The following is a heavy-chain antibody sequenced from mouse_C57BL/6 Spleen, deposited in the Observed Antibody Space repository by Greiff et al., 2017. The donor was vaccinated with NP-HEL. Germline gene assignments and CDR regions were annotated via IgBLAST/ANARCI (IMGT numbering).Heavy chain of an antibody. CDR3: ARRDGSSLDY. J-gene: IGHJ2*01. Sequence: HLPHPLPSLFHPFSSFNISFTSSLYTFTYYYINFFKHIHLNILEFILYINPNNCVTIYNQNFNFNSTLTLYKSSITAYMELRSLTSEDSAVYYCARRDGSSLDYWGQGTTLTVSS. CDR1: LYTFTYYY. D-gene: IGHD1-1*01. CDR2: INPNNCVT. V-gene: IGHV1-26*01.